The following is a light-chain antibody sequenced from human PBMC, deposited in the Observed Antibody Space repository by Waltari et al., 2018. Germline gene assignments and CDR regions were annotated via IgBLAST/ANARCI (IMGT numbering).Light chain of an antibody. J-gene: IGLJ3*02. CDR1: SRDVGRYNY. Sequence: QSALTQPASVSGSPGQSITISCPGTSRDVGRYNYVSWYQQHPGKAPKLMIYEVSNRPSGVSNRFSGSKSGNTASLTISGLQAEDEADYYCSSYTSSSTWVFGGGTKLTVL. V-gene: IGLV2-14*01. CDR2: EVS. CDR3: SSYTSSSTWV.